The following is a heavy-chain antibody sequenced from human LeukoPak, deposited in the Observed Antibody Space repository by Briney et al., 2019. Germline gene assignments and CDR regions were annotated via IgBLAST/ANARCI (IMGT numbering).Heavy chain of an antibody. J-gene: IGHJ4*02. CDR1: GYSISSGYY. CDR2: IYHSGST. V-gene: IGHV4-38-2*01. CDR3: ARGRDIVVVPDY. Sequence: SETLSLTCAVSGYSISSGYYWGWIRQPPGKGLEWIGSIYHSGSTYYNPSLKGRVTISVDTSKNQFSLKLSSVTAADTAVYYCARGRDIVVVPDYWGQGTLVTVSS. D-gene: IGHD2-2*01.